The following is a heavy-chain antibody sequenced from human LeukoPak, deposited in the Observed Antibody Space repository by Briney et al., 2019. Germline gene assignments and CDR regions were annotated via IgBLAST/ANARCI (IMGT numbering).Heavy chain of an antibody. Sequence: PSETLSLTCTVSGGSISSSSYYWGWIRQPPGNGLEWIGSIYYSGSTYYNPSLKSRVTISVDTSKNQFSLKVSSVTAADTAVYYCARGGWNKFDYWGQGTLVTVSS. D-gene: IGHD2-15*01. CDR1: GGSISSSSYY. CDR3: ARGGWNKFDY. V-gene: IGHV4-39*01. J-gene: IGHJ4*02. CDR2: IYYSGST.